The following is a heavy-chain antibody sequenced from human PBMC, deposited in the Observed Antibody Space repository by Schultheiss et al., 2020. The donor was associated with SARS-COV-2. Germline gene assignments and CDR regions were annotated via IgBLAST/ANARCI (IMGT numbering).Heavy chain of an antibody. Sequence: GGSLRLSCAASGFPFNYYAMHWVRRAPGKGLEWVAVISYDATNKYNADSVKGRFSISRDNSKNTLYLQMNSLRPEDTAVYYCARTYCPNGICYHDPYYYYSLDVWGQGTTVTVSS. V-gene: IGHV3-30-3*01. J-gene: IGHJ6*02. CDR2: ISYDATNK. CDR1: GFPFNYYA. D-gene: IGHD2-8*01. CDR3: ARTYCPNGICYHDPYYYYSLDV.